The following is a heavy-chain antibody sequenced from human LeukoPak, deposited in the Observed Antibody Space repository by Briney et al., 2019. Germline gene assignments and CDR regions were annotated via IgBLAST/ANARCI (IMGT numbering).Heavy chain of an antibody. V-gene: IGHV4-38-2*02. CDR3: ATLAYRDDY. J-gene: IGHJ4*02. D-gene: IGHD2-21*01. CDR2: IYHNGIT. Sequence: PSETLSLTCTVSGYSISSGQYWGWIRQPPGKGLKWIANIYHNGITYYNPSLKSRVTISVDTSKNQFSLKLSSVTAADTAVYYCATLAYRDDYWGQGTLVTVSS. CDR1: GYSISSGQY.